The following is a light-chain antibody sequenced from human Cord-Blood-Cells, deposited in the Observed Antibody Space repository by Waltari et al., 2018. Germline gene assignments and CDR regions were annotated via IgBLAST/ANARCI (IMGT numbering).Light chain of an antibody. CDR3: SSYTSSSTVV. CDR2: DVS. V-gene: IGLV2-14*01. CDR1: SSDVGGYNY. Sequence: QSALTQPASVSGSPGQSITISCTGTSSDVGGYNYVSWYQQHPGTAPKLMIYDVSNRPSGVSNLFSGSKAGNTASLTISGLQAEDEADYYCSSYTSSSTVVFGGGTKLTVL. J-gene: IGLJ2*01.